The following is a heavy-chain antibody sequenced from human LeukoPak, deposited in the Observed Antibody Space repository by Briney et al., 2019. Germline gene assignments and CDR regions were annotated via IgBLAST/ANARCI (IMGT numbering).Heavy chain of an antibody. J-gene: IGHJ4*02. D-gene: IGHD3-9*01. V-gene: IGHV3-23*01. Sequence: GGSLRLSCAASGFTFSSYAVNWVRQAPGKGLEWVSAISGSGGSTYYADSVKGRFTISRDNSKNTLYLQMNSLRAEDTAVYYCASLLAGYYPPGYWGQGTLVTVSS. CDR3: ASLLAGYYPPGY. CDR1: GFTFSSYA. CDR2: ISGSGGST.